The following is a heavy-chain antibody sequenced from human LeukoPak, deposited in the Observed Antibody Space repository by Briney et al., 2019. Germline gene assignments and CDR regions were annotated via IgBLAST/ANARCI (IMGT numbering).Heavy chain of an antibody. CDR1: GFTFSNYW. J-gene: IGHJ3*02. Sequence: PGGSLRLSCAASGFTFSNYWMSWVRQAPGKGLEWVANIKQDGSEKYYVDSVKGRFTISRDNAKNSLYLQMNSLRAEDTAVYYCAGPKGGNAAIDIWGQGTMVTVSS. CDR3: AGPKGGNAAIDI. D-gene: IGHD4-23*01. CDR2: IKQDGSEK. V-gene: IGHV3-7*01.